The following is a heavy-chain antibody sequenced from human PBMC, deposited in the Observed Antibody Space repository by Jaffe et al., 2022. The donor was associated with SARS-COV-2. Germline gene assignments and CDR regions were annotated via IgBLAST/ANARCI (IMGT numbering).Heavy chain of an antibody. CDR1: GFTFSSYA. CDR3: ATHPRVLEWLVYYGMDV. J-gene: IGHJ6*02. CDR2: ISGSGGST. D-gene: IGHD3-3*01. Sequence: EVQLLESGGGLVQPGGSLRLSCAASGFTFSSYAMSWVRQAPGKGLEWVSAISGSGGSTYYADSVKGRFTISRDNSKNTLYLQMNSLRAEDTAVYYCATHPRVLEWLVYYGMDVWGQGTTVTVSS. V-gene: IGHV3-23*01.